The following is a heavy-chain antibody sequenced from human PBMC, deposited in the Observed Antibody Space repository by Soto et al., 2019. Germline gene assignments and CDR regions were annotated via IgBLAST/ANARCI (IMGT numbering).Heavy chain of an antibody. Sequence: SVKISCKASGGTFSSYAISWARQAPGQGLEWMGGIIPIFGTANYAQKFQGRVTITADESTSTAYMELSSLRSEDTAVYYCAAAAGYYYYYGMDVWGQGTTVTVSS. CDR3: AAAAGYYYYYGMDV. CDR1: GGTFSSYA. D-gene: IGHD6-13*01. J-gene: IGHJ6*02. CDR2: IIPIFGTA. V-gene: IGHV1-69*13.